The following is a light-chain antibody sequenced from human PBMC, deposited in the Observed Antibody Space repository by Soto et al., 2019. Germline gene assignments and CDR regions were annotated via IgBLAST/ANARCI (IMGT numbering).Light chain of an antibody. V-gene: IGKV3-20*01. Sequence: EIVLTQSPGTLSLSPGERATLSCRASQSVSSSYLAWYQQKPGQAPRLLIYGASSRATGIPDRFSGSGSGTDFTLTISRLEPEDFAVYYGQQYGSPETFGQGTKV. CDR1: QSVSSSY. CDR3: QQYGSPET. J-gene: IGKJ1*01. CDR2: GAS.